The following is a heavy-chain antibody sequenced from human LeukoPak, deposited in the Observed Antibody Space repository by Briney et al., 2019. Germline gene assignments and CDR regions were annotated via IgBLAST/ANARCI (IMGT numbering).Heavy chain of an antibody. CDR2: IYDSGST. Sequence: PSETLSLTCTVSGASIRSGDYYWSWIRQPPGKGLEWIGYIYDSGSTYYNPSLKSRITISVDTSKNQFSLKLSSVTAADTAVYYCASGRHSGLSYYYDSSGYYSFDYWGQGTLVTVSS. CDR1: GASIRSGDYY. CDR3: ASGRHSGLSYYYDSSGYYSFDY. D-gene: IGHD3-22*01. J-gene: IGHJ4*02. V-gene: IGHV4-30-4*02.